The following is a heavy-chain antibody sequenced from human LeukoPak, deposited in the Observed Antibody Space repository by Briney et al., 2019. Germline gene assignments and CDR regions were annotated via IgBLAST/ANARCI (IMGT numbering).Heavy chain of an antibody. CDR1: GFTFDDYG. CDR3: ASQVATGDY. CDR2: TNWNGGST. Sequence: GGSLRLSRAASGFTFDDYGMSWVRQAPGKGLEWVSGTNWNGGSTGYADSVKGRFTISRDNAKNSLYLQMNSLRAENTALYYCASQVATGDYWGQGTLVTVSS. J-gene: IGHJ4*02. V-gene: IGHV3-20*04. D-gene: IGHD5-12*01.